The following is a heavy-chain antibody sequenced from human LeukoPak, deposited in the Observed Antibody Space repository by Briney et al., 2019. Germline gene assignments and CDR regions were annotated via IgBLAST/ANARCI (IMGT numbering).Heavy chain of an antibody. CDR1: GYTFTSYD. Sequence: ASVKVSCKASGYTFTSYDINWVRQATGQGLEWMGWMNPNSGNTGYAQKFQGRVTMTRNTSISTAYMELSSLRSEDTAVYYCARGMDYDYVWGKDPLDYWGQGTLVTVSS. V-gene: IGHV1-8*01. CDR3: ARGMDYDYVWGKDPLDY. J-gene: IGHJ4*02. CDR2: MNPNSGNT. D-gene: IGHD3-16*01.